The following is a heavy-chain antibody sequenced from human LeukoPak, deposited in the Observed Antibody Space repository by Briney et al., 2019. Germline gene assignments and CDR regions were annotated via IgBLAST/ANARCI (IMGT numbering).Heavy chain of an antibody. V-gene: IGHV4-39*07. CDR2: THYSGST. D-gene: IGHD6-19*01. Sequence: SETLSLTCSVSGGSISSYYWGWIRKPPGEGLEWIGSTHYSGSTYYNPSLKSRVTISIDTSKNLLSLKLTSVTAADTAVYYCTREGYQWLAYWFDPWGQGTLVTVSS. CDR1: GGSISSYY. CDR3: TREGYQWLAYWFDP. J-gene: IGHJ5*02.